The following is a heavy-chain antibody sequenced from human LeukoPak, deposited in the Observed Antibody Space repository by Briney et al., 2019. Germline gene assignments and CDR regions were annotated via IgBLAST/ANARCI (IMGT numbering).Heavy chain of an antibody. D-gene: IGHD2-8*01. Sequence: SVKVSCKASGGTFSSYAISWVRQAPGQGLEWMGRIIPILGIANYAQKFQGRVTITADKSTSTAYMELSSLRSEDTAVYYCARFVRRGCTNGLCYFDAFDIWGQGTMVTVSS. CDR3: ARFVRRGCTNGLCYFDAFDI. CDR2: IIPILGIA. CDR1: GGTFSSYA. V-gene: IGHV1-69*04. J-gene: IGHJ3*02.